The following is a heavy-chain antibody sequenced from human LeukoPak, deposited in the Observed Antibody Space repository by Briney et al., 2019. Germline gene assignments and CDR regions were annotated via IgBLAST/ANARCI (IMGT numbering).Heavy chain of an antibody. J-gene: IGHJ4*02. CDR3: ATLPYDSSGQEFDY. V-gene: IGHV1-24*01. D-gene: IGHD3-22*01. Sequence: GASVKVSCKVSGYTLTELSMRWVRQAPGKGLEWMGGFDPEDGETIYAQKFQGRVTMTEDTSTDTAYMELSSLRSEDTAVYYCATLPYDSSGQEFDYWGQGTLVTVSS. CDR1: GYTLTELS. CDR2: FDPEDGET.